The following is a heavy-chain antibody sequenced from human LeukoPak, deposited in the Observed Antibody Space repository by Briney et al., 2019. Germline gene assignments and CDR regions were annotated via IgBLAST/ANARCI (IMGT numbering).Heavy chain of an antibody. CDR2: ISYDGSNK. Sequence: GGSLRLSRAASGFTFSSYGMHWVRQAPGKGLEWVAVISYDGSNKYYADSVKGRFTISRDNSKNTLYLQMNSLRAEDTAVYYCAKDLREAVAGIGLDIWGQGTMVTVSS. CDR1: GFTFSSYG. D-gene: IGHD6-19*01. J-gene: IGHJ3*02. CDR3: AKDLREAVAGIGLDI. V-gene: IGHV3-30*18.